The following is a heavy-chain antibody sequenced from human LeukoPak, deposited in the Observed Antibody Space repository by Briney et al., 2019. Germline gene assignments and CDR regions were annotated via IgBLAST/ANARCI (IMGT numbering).Heavy chain of an antibody. Sequence: PGGSLRLSCAASGXTVSSNYVTWVRQAPGKGLEWVALIYAGGSTNYADSVKGRFTISRDNSKNTLYLQMNSLRAEDTAVYYCASHDSRGYYYFDYWGQGTLVTVSS. V-gene: IGHV3-66*04. CDR1: GXTVSSNY. CDR2: IYAGGST. D-gene: IGHD3-22*01. CDR3: ASHDSRGYYYFDY. J-gene: IGHJ4*02.